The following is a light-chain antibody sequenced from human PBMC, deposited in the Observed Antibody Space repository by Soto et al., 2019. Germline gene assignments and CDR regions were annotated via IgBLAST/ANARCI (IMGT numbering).Light chain of an antibody. CDR2: GAS. V-gene: IGKV3-20*01. CDR3: QQYGSSFT. Sequence: EIVLTQSPGSLSLSPGERVTLSCRASQSLSSNYLAWYQQKPGQAPRLLIYGASRRATGISDRFGGSGSGKDFTLTISRLDPEDFAVYYCQQYGSSFTFGQGTRLEIK. CDR1: QSLSSNY. J-gene: IGKJ5*01.